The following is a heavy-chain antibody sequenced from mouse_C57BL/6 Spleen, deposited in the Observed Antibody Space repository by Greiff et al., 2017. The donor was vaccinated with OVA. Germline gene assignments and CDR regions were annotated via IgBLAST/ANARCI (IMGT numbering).Heavy chain of an antibody. CDR3: ARGGDGYYAMDY. CDR2: INPGSGGT. CDR1: GYAFTNYL. D-gene: IGHD2-3*01. Sequence: VQLQQSGAELVRPGTSVKVSCKASGYAFTNYLIEWVKQRPGQGLEWIGVINPGSGGTNYNEKFKGKATLTADKSSSTAYMQLSSLTSEDSAVYCGARGGDGYYAMDYWGQGTSVTVSS. V-gene: IGHV1-54*01. J-gene: IGHJ4*01.